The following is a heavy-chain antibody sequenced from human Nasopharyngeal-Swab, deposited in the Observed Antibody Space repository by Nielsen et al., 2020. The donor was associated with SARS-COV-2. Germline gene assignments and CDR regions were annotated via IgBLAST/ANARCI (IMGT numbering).Heavy chain of an antibody. CDR2: IHPGESES. CDR1: GSSFTTYW. CDR3: ARGVGWNRPGAVY. D-gene: IGHD1-1*01. V-gene: IGHV5-51*01. Sequence: GGSLRLSCKGSGSSFTTYWIGWVRQMPGKGLEWMGIIHPGESESRYSLSFQGQVTMSVDKSISSAYLQWSSLKASDTAMYYCARGVGWNRPGAVYWGQGTLVTVSS. J-gene: IGHJ4*02.